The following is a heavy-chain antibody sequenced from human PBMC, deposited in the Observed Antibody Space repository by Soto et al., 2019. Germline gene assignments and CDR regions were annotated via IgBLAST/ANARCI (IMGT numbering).Heavy chain of an antibody. CDR1: GDFISSHY. V-gene: IGHV4-59*08. D-gene: IGHD1-1*01. Sequence: QVQLQESGPGLVKPSETLSLTCTVSGDFISSHYWSWIRQPPGKGLEWIGYISYSGNTNYSPSLKSRVTVSLDASKKQLSLELTSLTAADTAVYYCVRHVHLTTNDLWGQGTLVTVSS. J-gene: IGHJ5*02. CDR2: ISYSGNT. CDR3: VRHVHLTTNDL.